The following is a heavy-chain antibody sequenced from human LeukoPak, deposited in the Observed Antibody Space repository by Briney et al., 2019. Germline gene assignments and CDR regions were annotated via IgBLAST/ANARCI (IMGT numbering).Heavy chain of an antibody. CDR2: IYYSGST. CDR1: SGSISTYY. J-gene: IGHJ4*02. D-gene: IGHD4-11*01. Sequence: SETLSLTCTVSSGSISTYYWSWIRQPPGKGLEWIGYIYYSGSTNYNPSLKSRVTISVDTSKNQFSLKLRSVTAADTAVYHCGREASDTVTTYSYFDYWGQGTLVTVSS. CDR3: GREASDTVTTYSYFDY. V-gene: IGHV4-59*01.